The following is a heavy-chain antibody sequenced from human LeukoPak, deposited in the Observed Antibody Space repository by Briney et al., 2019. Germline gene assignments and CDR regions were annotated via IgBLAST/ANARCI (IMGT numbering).Heavy chain of an antibody. CDR1: GFTFSTYE. V-gene: IGHV3-23*01. CDR3: VKGGQRYDFWRFDY. D-gene: IGHD3-3*01. J-gene: IGHJ4*02. Sequence: GGSLRLSCVASGFTFSTYEMNWVRQTPGKGLEWVSSISGNGRSTYYANSVKGRFTIARDNSKNTLYMEMSSLRAENTAIYYCVKGGQRYDFWRFDYWGQGTLVTVSS. CDR2: ISGNGRST.